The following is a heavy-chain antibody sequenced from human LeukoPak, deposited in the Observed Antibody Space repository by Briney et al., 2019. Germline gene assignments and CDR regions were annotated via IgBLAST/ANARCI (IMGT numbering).Heavy chain of an antibody. Sequence: GASVKVPCKASGYTFTSYYMHWVRQAPGQGLEWMGIINPSGGSTGYAQKIQGRVTMTRDTSTSTVYMELSSLRSEDTAVYYCARGGSGWYYYYYGMDVWGQGTTVTVSS. D-gene: IGHD6-19*01. CDR2: INPSGGST. J-gene: IGHJ6*02. V-gene: IGHV1-46*01. CDR3: ARGGSGWYYYYYGMDV. CDR1: GYTFTSYY.